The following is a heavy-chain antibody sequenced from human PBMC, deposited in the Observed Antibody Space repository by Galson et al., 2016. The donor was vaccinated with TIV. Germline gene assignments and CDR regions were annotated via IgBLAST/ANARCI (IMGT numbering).Heavy chain of an antibody. J-gene: IGHJ4*02. Sequence: SVKVSCKASGYTFTRYYMHWVRQAPGQGLEWMGVIDPGADTTTYAQKFQGRVTMTRDTSTSTVYMGLSSLRYDDTDVYYCATFSGASGTFDYWGQGALVTVSS. CDR1: GYTFTRYY. CDR2: IDPGADTT. D-gene: IGHD2-15*01. CDR3: ATFSGASGTFDY. V-gene: IGHV1-46*01.